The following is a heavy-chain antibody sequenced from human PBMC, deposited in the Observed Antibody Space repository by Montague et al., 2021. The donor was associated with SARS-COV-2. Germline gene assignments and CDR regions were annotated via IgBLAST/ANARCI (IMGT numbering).Heavy chain of an antibody. Sequence: SETLSLTCTVSGGSISSYYWCWIRQPPGKGLEWIGYIYYSGSTNYNPSLRSRVTISVDTSKNQFSLKLSSVTAADTAVYYCARASVARKVLDYWGRGTLVTVSS. CDR2: IYYSGST. CDR1: GGSISSYY. D-gene: IGHD6-19*01. V-gene: IGHV4-59*01. CDR3: ARASVARKVLDY. J-gene: IGHJ4*02.